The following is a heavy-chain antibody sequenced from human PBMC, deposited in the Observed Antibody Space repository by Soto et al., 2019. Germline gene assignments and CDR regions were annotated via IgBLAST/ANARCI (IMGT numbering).Heavy chain of an antibody. CDR2: VDPSGGST. V-gene: IGHV1-46*01. CDR1: GYTFTSYY. CDR3: ATVYFDSSGYASGDAFDF. Sequence: ASVKVSCKASGYTFTSYYMHWVRQAPGQGLEWMGMVDPSGGSTRYAQKFQDRVTMTSDTSTSTVYMELSSLRSEDTAVYYCATVYFDSSGYASGDAFDFWSQGTMVTVSS. J-gene: IGHJ3*01. D-gene: IGHD3-22*01.